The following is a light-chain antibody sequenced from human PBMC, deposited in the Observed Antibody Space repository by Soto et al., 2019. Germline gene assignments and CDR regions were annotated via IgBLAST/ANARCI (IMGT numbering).Light chain of an antibody. CDR1: SSNIGGNY. CDR2: LND. V-gene: IGLV1-47*02. J-gene: IGLJ2*01. CDR3: AAWDDSLSGPV. Sequence: QSVLTQPPSASGTPGQRVTISCSGSSSNIGGNYVYWYQQLPGAAPKLLIYLNDQRPSGVPYRFFGSKSGTSASLAISGLRSEDEAEYYCAAWDDSLSGPVFGGGTKLTVL.